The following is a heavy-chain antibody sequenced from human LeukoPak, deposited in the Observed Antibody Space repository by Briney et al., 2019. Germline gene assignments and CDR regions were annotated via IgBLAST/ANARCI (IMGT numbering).Heavy chain of an antibody. CDR1: GGSVSSYY. CDR3: ARELAYGYMYFDY. J-gene: IGHJ4*02. Sequence: KPSETLSLTFAVSGGSVSSYYWSWIRQPPGKGLEWIGYIYYSGSTNYNPSLKSRVTISVDTSKNQFSLKLSSVTAADTAVYYCARELAYGYMYFDYWGQGTLVTVSS. D-gene: IGHD5-18*01. CDR2: IYYSGST. V-gene: IGHV4-59*02.